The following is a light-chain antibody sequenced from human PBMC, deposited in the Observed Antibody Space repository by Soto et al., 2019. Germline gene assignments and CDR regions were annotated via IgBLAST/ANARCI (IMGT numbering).Light chain of an antibody. CDR3: SSYTSRSTLYV. CDR1: SSDIGGYNY. V-gene: IGLV2-14*01. CDR2: EVT. Sequence: QSALTQPASVSGSPGQSITVSCTGTSSDIGGYNYVSWYQQHPGKAPKLMVYEVTNRPSGVSDLFSGSKSGNTASLTSSGLQADDEGYYYCSSYTSRSTLYVFGTGTKVTVL. J-gene: IGLJ1*01.